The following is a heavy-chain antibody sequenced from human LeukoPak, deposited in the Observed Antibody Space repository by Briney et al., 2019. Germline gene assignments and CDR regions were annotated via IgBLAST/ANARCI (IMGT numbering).Heavy chain of an antibody. V-gene: IGHV1-69*13. CDR1: VGTFTTYA. J-gene: IGHJ4*02. CDR3: APMDSSGYSDY. CDR2: IIPIFGTA. Sequence: SVTVSFTPSVGTFTTYAISWVRQAPGQGLEWMGGIIPIFGTANYAQKFQGRVTITADESTSTAYMELSSLRSEDTAVYYCAPMDSSGYSDYWGQGTLVTVSS. D-gene: IGHD3-22*01.